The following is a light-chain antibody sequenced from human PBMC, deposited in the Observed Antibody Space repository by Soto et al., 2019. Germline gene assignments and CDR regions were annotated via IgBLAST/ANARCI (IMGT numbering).Light chain of an antibody. Sequence: QSALTQPPSASGSPGQSVTISCAGTVGDVGGYNYVSWYQQHPGKVPQLMIYQVSKRPSGVPDRFPASKSDTTASLTISGLQAEDEGDYYCMSYAGGNRFVFGTGTKVTVL. CDR1: VGDVGGYNY. V-gene: IGLV2-8*01. J-gene: IGLJ1*01. CDR3: MSYAGGNRFV. CDR2: QVS.